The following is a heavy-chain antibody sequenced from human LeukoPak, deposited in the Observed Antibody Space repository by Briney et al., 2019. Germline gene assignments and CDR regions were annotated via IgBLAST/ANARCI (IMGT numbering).Heavy chain of an antibody. CDR3: AKVRITGTTGLDY. Sequence: GGSLRLSCAASGFTFDDYAMHWVRQAPGKGLEWVSGISWNSGSIGHADSVKGRFTISRDNAKNSLYLQMNSLRAEDTALYYCAKVRITGTTGLDYWSQGTLVTVSS. CDR2: ISWNSGSI. J-gene: IGHJ4*02. CDR1: GFTFDDYA. V-gene: IGHV3-9*01. D-gene: IGHD1-7*01.